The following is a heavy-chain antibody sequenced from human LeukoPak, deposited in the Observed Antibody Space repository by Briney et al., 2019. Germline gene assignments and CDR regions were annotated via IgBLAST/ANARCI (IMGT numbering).Heavy chain of an antibody. CDR1: GGSISSYY. D-gene: IGHD3-22*01. J-gene: IGHJ3*02. V-gene: IGHV4-4*07. CDR3: ARAGLGSYDSSGSSAFDI. CDR2: IYTSGST. Sequence: SETLSLTCTVSGGSISSYYWSWIRQPAGKGLEWIGRIYTSGSTNYNPSLKSRVTMTVDTSKNQFSLKLSSVTAADTAVYYCARAGLGSYDSSGSSAFDIWGQGTMVTVSS.